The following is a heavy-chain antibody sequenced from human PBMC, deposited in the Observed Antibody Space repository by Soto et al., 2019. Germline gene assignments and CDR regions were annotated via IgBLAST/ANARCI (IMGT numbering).Heavy chain of an antibody. CDR1: GYTFSDYY. Sequence: QVQLVESGGDLVKPGGSLRLSCAASGYTFSDYYMSWIRQAPGKGLEWISYMDTSGTKIYYADSVKGRFTITRDNAKNSLYREMNSLRDEDTAVYYWASHYDMWSGYLSPVDYWGQGTLVTVSS. CDR2: MDTSGTKI. V-gene: IGHV3-11*01. D-gene: IGHD3-3*01. J-gene: IGHJ4*02. CDR3: ASHYDMWSGYLSPVDY.